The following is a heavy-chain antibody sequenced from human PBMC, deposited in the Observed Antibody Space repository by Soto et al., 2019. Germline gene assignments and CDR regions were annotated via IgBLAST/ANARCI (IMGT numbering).Heavy chain of an antibody. CDR2: IIPMFGTT. CDR3: ARASIHGSSWYFWFDP. V-gene: IGHV1-69*01. J-gene: IGHJ5*01. Sequence: QVQLVQSGAEVRKPGSSVKVSCKVSGGTFSRYAINWVRQAPGQGLEWMGGIIPMFGTTNYAQKFKGRVTITADESTSTVYMELNTLRSEDAAVYYCARASIHGSSWYFWFDPWGQGTLVTVSS. D-gene: IGHD6-13*01. CDR1: GGTFSRYA.